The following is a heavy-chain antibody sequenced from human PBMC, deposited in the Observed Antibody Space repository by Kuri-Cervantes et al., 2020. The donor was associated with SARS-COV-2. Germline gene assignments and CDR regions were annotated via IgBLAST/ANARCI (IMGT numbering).Heavy chain of an antibody. J-gene: IGHJ6*03. Sequence: SLKISCAASGFTFDDYAMHWVRQAPGKGLEWVSGISWNSGSIGYADSVKGRFTISRDNSKNTLYLQMNSLRAEDTAVYYCAVRGGIVVVPAAAYYYYMDVWGQGTMVTVSS. CDR2: ISWNSGSI. D-gene: IGHD2-2*01. CDR3: AVRGGIVVVPAAAYYYYMDV. CDR1: GFTFDDYA. V-gene: IGHV3-9*01.